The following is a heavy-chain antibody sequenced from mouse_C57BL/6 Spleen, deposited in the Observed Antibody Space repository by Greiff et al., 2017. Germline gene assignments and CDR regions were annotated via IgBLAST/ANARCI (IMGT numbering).Heavy chain of an antibody. J-gene: IGHJ4*01. CDR3: ATGLRPLYAMDY. D-gene: IGHD3-2*02. CDR2: IDPSDSYT. Sequence: QFQLQQPGAELVKPGASVKLSCKASGYTFTSYWMQWVKQRPGQGLEWIGEIDPSDSYTNYNQKFKGKATLTVDTSSSTAYMQLSSLTSEDSAVYYCATGLRPLYAMDYWGQGTSVTVSS. V-gene: IGHV1-50*01. CDR1: GYTFTSYW.